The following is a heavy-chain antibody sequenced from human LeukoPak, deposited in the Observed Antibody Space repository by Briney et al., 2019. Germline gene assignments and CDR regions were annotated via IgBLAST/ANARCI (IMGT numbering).Heavy chain of an antibody. CDR2: ISSSGSTI. D-gene: IGHD5-24*01. Sequence: PGGSLRLSCAASGFTFSDYYMSWIRQAPGKGLKWVSYISSSGSTIYYADSVKGRFTISRDNAKNSLYLQMNSLRAEDTAVYYCASEPLGMATITGRAFDIWGQGTMVTVSS. J-gene: IGHJ3*02. CDR3: ASEPLGMATITGRAFDI. V-gene: IGHV3-11*01. CDR1: GFTFSDYY.